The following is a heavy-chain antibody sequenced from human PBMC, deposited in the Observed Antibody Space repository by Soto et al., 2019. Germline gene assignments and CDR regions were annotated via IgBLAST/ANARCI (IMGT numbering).Heavy chain of an antibody. Sequence: SETLSLTCTVSGGSISSGDYYWSWIRQPPGKGLEWIGYIYYSGSTYYNPSLKSRVTISVDTSKNQFSLKLSSVTAADTAVYYCARAAKYYYGSGSRDYGMDVWGQGTTVTVSS. CDR2: IYYSGST. J-gene: IGHJ6*02. CDR3: ARAAKYYYGSGSRDYGMDV. V-gene: IGHV4-30-4*01. CDR1: GGSISSGDYY. D-gene: IGHD3-10*01.